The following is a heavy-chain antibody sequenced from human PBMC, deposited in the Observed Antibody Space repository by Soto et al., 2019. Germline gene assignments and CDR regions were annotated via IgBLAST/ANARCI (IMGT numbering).Heavy chain of an antibody. Sequence: ASVKVSCKASGYTFTSYAIHWVRQAPGQRLEWMGWINAGNGNTKYSQKFQGRVNITRDTSASTAYMELSSLRSEDTAVYYCARDYSSYGPFDYWGQGTLVTVSS. J-gene: IGHJ4*02. D-gene: IGHD5-18*01. CDR1: GYTFTSYA. CDR3: ARDYSSYGPFDY. CDR2: INAGNGNT. V-gene: IGHV1-3*01.